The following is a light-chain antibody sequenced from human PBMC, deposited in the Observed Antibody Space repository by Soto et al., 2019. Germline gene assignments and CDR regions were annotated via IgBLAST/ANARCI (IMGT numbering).Light chain of an antibody. J-gene: IGKJ1*01. V-gene: IGKV3-15*01. CDR1: QSISDN. CDR2: GAS. Sequence: MTQSPSTLSASVGDRVTITCRASQSISDNLAWYQQKPGQAPRLLIYGASTRATDITVRFSGSGSGTEFTLTINSLQSEDFAVYYCQQYNHWPGTFGQGTKVEIK. CDR3: QQYNHWPGT.